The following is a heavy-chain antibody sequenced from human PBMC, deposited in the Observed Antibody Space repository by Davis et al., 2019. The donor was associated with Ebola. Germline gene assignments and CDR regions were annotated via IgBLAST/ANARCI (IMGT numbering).Heavy chain of an antibody. Sequence: SETLSLTCTVSGGSISSYYWSWIRQPPGKGLEWIGYIYYSGSTNYNPSLKRRVTISVDTSKNQFSLKLSSVTAADTAVYYCARLPAMVLRGAFDIWGQGTMVTVSS. CDR3: ARLPAMVLRGAFDI. J-gene: IGHJ3*02. CDR1: GGSISSYY. V-gene: IGHV4-59*01. CDR2: IYYSGST. D-gene: IGHD5-18*01.